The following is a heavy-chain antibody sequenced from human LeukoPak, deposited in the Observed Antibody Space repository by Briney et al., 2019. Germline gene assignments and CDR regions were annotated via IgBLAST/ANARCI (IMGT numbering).Heavy chain of an antibody. J-gene: IGHJ5*02. CDR1: GYTFTSNY. CDR2: INPSGGRT. CDR3: ARAFPLYDILTGYRGPNWFDP. V-gene: IGHV1-46*01. Sequence: ASVKVSCKASGYTFTSNYMHWVRQAPGQGLEWMGVINPSGGRTSYAQKFQGRVTMTRDMSTSTVYMELSSLRSEDTAVYYCARAFPLYDILTGYRGPNWFDPWGQGTLVTVSS. D-gene: IGHD3-9*01.